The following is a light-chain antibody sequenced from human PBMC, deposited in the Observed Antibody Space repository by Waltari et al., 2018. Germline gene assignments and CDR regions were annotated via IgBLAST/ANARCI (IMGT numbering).Light chain of an antibody. V-gene: IGKV4-1*01. J-gene: IGKJ4*01. CDR1: QSVFSSYGKNY. CDR3: QQYLSSPLT. CDR2: WAS. Sequence: DIVMTQSPDSLAASLGERATINCKSSQSVFSSYGKNYLAWYQQKPGQPPKLLTYWASTREFGVPERFSGSGSGTDFTLTISSLQAEDVAVYHCQQYLSSPLTFGGGTKVEIK.